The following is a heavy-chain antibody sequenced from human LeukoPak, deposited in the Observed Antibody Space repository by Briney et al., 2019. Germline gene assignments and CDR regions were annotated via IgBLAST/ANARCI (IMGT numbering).Heavy chain of an antibody. CDR1: GGSISASNYY. J-gene: IGHJ5*02. CDR3: ARGVWGSYRYRSWFDP. Sequence: SETLSLTCTVSGGSISASNYYWGWIRQPPGKGLEWIGYIYYSGSTNYNPSLKSRVTISVDTSKNQFSLKLSSVTAADTAVYYCARGVWGSYRYRSWFDPWGQGALVTVSS. D-gene: IGHD3-16*02. CDR2: IYYSGST. V-gene: IGHV4-61*05.